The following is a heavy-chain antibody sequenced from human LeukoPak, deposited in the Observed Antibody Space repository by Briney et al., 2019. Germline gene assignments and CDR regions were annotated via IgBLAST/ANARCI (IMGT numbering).Heavy chain of an antibody. CDR3: ARRVAWSGYSSGFGPGANAKNWFDP. J-gene: IGHJ5*02. D-gene: IGHD6-19*01. CDR2: INHSGST. V-gene: IGHV4-34*01. CDR1: GGSFSGYY. Sequence: SETLSLTCAVYGGSFSGYYWSWIRQPPGKGLEWIGEINHSGSTNYNPSLKSRVTISVDTSKNQFSLKLSSVTAADTAVYYCARRVAWSGYSSGFGPGANAKNWFDPWGQGTLVTVSS.